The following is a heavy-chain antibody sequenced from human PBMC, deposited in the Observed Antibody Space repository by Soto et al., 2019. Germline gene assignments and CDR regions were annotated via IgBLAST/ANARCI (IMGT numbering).Heavy chain of an antibody. J-gene: IGHJ6*02. Sequence: IHRKGLEWMGRIDPSDSYTNYSPSFQGHVTISADKSISTAYLQWSSLKASDTAMYYCATVYYGSGSCYNGVHDYGMDVWGRGTTGTVSS. CDR3: ATVYYGSGSCYNGVHDYGMDV. CDR2: IDPSDSYT. V-gene: IGHV5-10-1*01. D-gene: IGHD3-10*01.